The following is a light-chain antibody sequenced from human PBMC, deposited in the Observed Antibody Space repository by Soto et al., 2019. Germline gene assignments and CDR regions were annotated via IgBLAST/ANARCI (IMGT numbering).Light chain of an antibody. CDR3: SSYTSSRV. CDR2: DVT. V-gene: IGLV2-14*01. J-gene: IGLJ3*02. CDR1: SSDVGGYKY. Sequence: QSALTQPASVSGSPGQSITISCTGTSSDVGGYKYVSWYQQHPGKAPKLMIYDVTHRPSGVSNRFSGSKSGNTASLTISGLQAEDEADYYCSSYTSSRVFGGGTKLTVL.